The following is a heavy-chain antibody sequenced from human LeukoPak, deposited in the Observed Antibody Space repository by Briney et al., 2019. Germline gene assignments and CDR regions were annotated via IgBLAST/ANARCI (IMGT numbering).Heavy chain of an antibody. CDR1: GGSISSYY. V-gene: IGHV4-34*01. Sequence: SETLSLTCTVSGGSISSYYWSWIRQPPGKGLEWIGEIYHSGSTNYNPSLKSRVTISVDTSKNQFSLKLSSVTAADTAVYYCVRHKYYYDSSGYYEVDAFDIWGQGTMVTVSS. J-gene: IGHJ3*02. D-gene: IGHD3-22*01. CDR2: IYHSGST. CDR3: VRHKYYYDSSGYYEVDAFDI.